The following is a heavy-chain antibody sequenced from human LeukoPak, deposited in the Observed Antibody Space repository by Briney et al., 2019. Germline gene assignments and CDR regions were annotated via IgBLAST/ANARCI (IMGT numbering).Heavy chain of an antibody. J-gene: IGHJ4*02. Sequence: GASLRLSCAASGFTFSNAWMSWVRQAPGKRLEWVGRIKSKTDDGTADYAAPVKGRFTISRDDSKDTLYLQMNSLKTEDTAVYYCTTYNGNYYFSDYWGQGTLVTVSS. CDR1: GFTFSNAW. CDR2: IKSKTDDGTA. D-gene: IGHD1-26*01. CDR3: TTYNGNYYFSDY. V-gene: IGHV3-15*01.